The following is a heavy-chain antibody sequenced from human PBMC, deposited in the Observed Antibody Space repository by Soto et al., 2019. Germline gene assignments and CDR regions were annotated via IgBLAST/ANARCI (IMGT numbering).Heavy chain of an antibody. Sequence: PGGSLRLSCAASGFTVSSNYMSWVRQAPGKGLEWVSVIYSGGSTYYADSVKGRFTISRDNSKNTLYLQMNSLRAEDTAVYYCARARLKRYFDYWGQGTLVTVSS. CDR1: GFTVSSNY. V-gene: IGHV3-66*01. J-gene: IGHJ4*02. CDR3: ARARLKRYFDY. CDR2: IYSGGST.